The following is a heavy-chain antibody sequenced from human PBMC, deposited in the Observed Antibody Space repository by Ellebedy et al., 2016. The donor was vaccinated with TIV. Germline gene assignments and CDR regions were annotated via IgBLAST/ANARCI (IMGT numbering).Heavy chain of an antibody. CDR3: ARYGSGSYGGWFDP. D-gene: IGHD3-10*01. J-gene: IGHJ5*02. CDR2: IYHSGST. V-gene: IGHV4-30-2*01. CDR1: GGSVSSGGSS. Sequence: SETLSLXCTVSGGSVSSGGSSWSWIRQPPGKGLEWVGYIYHSGSTYYNPSLKSRVTISVDRSKNQFSLKLTSVTAADTAVYYCARYGSGSYGGWFDPWGQGTLVTVSS.